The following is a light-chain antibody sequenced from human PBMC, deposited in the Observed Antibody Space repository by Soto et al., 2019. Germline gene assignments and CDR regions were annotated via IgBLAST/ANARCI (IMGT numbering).Light chain of an antibody. V-gene: IGKV3-15*01. J-gene: IGKJ1*01. CDR2: GAS. CDR3: QQYYNWPRT. CDR1: QSVSSY. Sequence: EIVMTQSPATLSVSPGQRATLSCRASQSVSSYLAWYQQKPGQAPRLLIYGASTRATGIPARFSGSGSGTEFTLTISSLQPEDFAVYYCQQYYNWPRTFGQGTKVNIK.